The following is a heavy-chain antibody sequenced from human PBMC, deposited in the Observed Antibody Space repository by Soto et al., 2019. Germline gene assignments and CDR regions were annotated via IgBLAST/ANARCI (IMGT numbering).Heavy chain of an antibody. V-gene: IGHV2-5*08. CDR2: IYWDDDK. CDR1: GGSISSYYW. J-gene: IGHJ6*02. Sequence: TLSLTCTVSGGSISSYYWSWIRQPPGKGLEWIALIYWDDDKRYSPSLRSRLTITKDTSKNQVVLTMTNMDPVDTATYYCIQSRCGGDCLQSYASYYYYGMDVWGQGTTVTVSS. CDR3: IQSRCGGDCLQSYASYYYYGMDV. D-gene: IGHD2-21*02.